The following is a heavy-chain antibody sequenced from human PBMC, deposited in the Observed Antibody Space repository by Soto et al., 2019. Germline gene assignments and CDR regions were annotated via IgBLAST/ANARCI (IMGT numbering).Heavy chain of an antibody. CDR2: ISYDGSNK. Sequence: GGSLRLSCAASGFTFSSYGMHWVRQAPGKGLEWVAVISYDGSNKYYADSVKGRFTISRDNSKNTLYLQMNSLRAEDTAVYYCAKEELYGSGSRNYYYYYYMDVWGKGTTVTVSS. CDR3: AKEELYGSGSRNYYYYYYMDV. J-gene: IGHJ6*03. V-gene: IGHV3-30*18. D-gene: IGHD3-10*01. CDR1: GFTFSSYG.